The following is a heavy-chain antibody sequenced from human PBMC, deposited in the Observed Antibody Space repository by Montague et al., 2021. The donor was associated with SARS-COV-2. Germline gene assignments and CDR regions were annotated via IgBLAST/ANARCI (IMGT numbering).Heavy chain of an antibody. V-gene: IGHV3-7*01. CDR2: IKQDGSEN. J-gene: IGHJ6*02. CDR3: ARDSIAAAGTPYYYGMDV. D-gene: IGHD6-13*01. Sequence: SLRLSCAASGFTFSSYWMSWVRQAPGKGLEWVANIKQDGSENYYLDSXKGRFTISRDNAKNSLYLQMNSLRAEDTAVYYCARDSIAAAGTPYYYGMDVWGQGTTVTVSS. CDR1: GFTFSSYW.